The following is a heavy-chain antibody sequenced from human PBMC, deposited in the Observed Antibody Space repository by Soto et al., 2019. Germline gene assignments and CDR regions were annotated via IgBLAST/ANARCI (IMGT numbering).Heavy chain of an antibody. Sequence: PGGSLRLSCAASGFTFSSYAMSWVRQAPGKGLEWVSAISGSGGSTYYADSVKGRFTISRDNSKNTLYLQMNSLRAEDTAVYYCAKFQGVAMVRGVILGPFDYWGQGTLVTVSS. CDR2: ISGSGGST. J-gene: IGHJ4*02. V-gene: IGHV3-23*01. D-gene: IGHD3-10*01. CDR3: AKFQGVAMVRGVILGPFDY. CDR1: GFTFSSYA.